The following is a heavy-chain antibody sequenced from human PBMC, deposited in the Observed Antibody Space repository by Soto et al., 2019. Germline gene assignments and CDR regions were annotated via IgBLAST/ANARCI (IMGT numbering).Heavy chain of an antibody. Sequence: EVQLVESGGGLVQPGGSLRLSCAASAFTFSSYWMSWVRQAPGKGLEWVANIKQDGGEKYYVDSVKGRFTISRDNAKNSLYLQMSSLRAEDTAVYYCARVMKYCSDGVCWFFDLWGRGTLVTVSS. V-gene: IGHV3-7*03. J-gene: IGHJ2*01. D-gene: IGHD2-8*01. CDR1: AFTFSSYW. CDR2: IKQDGGEK. CDR3: ARVMKYCSDGVCWFFDL.